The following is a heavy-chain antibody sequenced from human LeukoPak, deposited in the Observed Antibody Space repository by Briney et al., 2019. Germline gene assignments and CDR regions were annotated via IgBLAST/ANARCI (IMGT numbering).Heavy chain of an antibody. J-gene: IGHJ4*02. Sequence: GGSLRLTCAASEFTFSSYWMSWVRLAPGKGLEWVANIKQDGSEKYYVDSVKGRFTISRDNAKNSLYLQMNSLRAEDTAAYYCARERTMVRGVISYSDYWGQGTLVTVSS. CDR3: ARERTMVRGVISYSDY. V-gene: IGHV3-7*01. CDR2: IKQDGSEK. CDR1: EFTFSSYW. D-gene: IGHD3-10*01.